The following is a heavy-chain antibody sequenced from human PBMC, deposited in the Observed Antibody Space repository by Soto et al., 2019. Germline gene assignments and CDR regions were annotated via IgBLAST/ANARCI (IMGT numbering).Heavy chain of an antibody. CDR1: GFTFSSYT. V-gene: IGHV1-69*02. Sequence: GASVKVSCKASGFTFSSYTISWVRQAPGQGLEWMGRIIPILGIANYAQKFQGRVTITADKSTSTAYMELSSLRSEDTAVYYCAVYYGSGSSAFDIWGQGTMVTVSS. J-gene: IGHJ3*02. CDR3: AVYYGSGSSAFDI. CDR2: IIPILGIA. D-gene: IGHD3-10*01.